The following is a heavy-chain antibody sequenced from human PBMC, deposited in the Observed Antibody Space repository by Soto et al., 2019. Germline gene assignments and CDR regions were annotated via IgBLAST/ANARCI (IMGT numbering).Heavy chain of an antibody. Sequence: GASVKVSCKASGYTFTSYYMHWVRQAPGQGLEWMGIINPSGGSTSYAQKFQGRVTMTRDTSTSTVYMELSSLRSEDTAVYYCARVGRVVRAWPLRHRDYGMDVWGQGTTVTVSS. CDR1: GYTFTSYY. V-gene: IGHV1-46*01. J-gene: IGHJ6*02. D-gene: IGHD4-17*01. CDR3: ARVGRVVRAWPLRHRDYGMDV. CDR2: INPSGGST.